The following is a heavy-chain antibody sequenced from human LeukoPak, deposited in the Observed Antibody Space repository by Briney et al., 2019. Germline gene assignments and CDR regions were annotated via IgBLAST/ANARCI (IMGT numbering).Heavy chain of an antibody. CDR1: GYTFTGYY. D-gene: IGHD3-22*01. CDR2: INPNSGGT. Sequence: GASVKVSCKASGYTFTGYYMHWVRQAPGQGLEWMGWINPNSGGTNHAQKFQGRVTMTRDTSISTAYMELSRLRSDDTAVYYCARGSAVEHYYDSSGYDWGQGTLVTVSS. V-gene: IGHV1-2*02. CDR3: ARGSAVEHYYDSSGYD. J-gene: IGHJ4*02.